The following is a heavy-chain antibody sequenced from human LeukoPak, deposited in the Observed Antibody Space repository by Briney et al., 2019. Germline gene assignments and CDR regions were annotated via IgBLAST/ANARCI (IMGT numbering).Heavy chain of an antibody. CDR2: IIPILGIA. V-gene: IGHV1-69*04. D-gene: IGHD3-10*01. CDR1: GGTFSSYA. J-gene: IGHJ4*02. Sequence: SVKVSCKASGGTFSSYAISWVRQAPGQGLEWMGRIIPILGIANYAQKFQGRVTITADKSTSTAYMELSSLRSEDTAVYYCATGTYYYGSGSYPIDYWGQGTLVTVSS. CDR3: ATGTYYYGSGSYPIDY.